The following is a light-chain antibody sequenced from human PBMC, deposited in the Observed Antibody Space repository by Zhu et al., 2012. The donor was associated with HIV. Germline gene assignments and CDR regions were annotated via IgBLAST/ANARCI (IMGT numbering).Light chain of an antibody. CDR1: QSVSSTY. Sequence: EIVLTQSPGTLSLSPGERATLSCRASQSVSSTYLAWYQHKPGQAPRLLIYDASNRATGISARFSGSGSGTDFTLTISSLEPEDFAVYYCQQRNSNWFTFGGGTKVEIK. CDR3: QQRNSNWFT. CDR2: DAS. J-gene: IGKJ4*01. V-gene: IGKV3D-20*02.